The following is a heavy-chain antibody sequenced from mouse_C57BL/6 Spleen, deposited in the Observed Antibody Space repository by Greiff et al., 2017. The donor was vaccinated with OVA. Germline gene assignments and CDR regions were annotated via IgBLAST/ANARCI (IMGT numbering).Heavy chain of an antibody. CDR1: GYTFTDYY. D-gene: IGHD3-1*01. CDR3: ARTYEGLGYFDY. V-gene: IGHV1-19*01. CDR2: INPYNGGT. Sequence: VQLQQSGPVLVKPGASVKMSCKASGYTFTDYYMNWVKQSHGKSLEWIGVINPYNGGTSYNQKFKGKATLTVDKSSSTAYMELNSLTSEDSAVYYCARTYEGLGYFDYWGQGTTLTVSS. J-gene: IGHJ2*01.